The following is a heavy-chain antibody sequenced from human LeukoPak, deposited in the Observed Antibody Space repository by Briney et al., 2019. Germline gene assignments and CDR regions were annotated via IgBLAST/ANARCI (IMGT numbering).Heavy chain of an antibody. Sequence: PGGSLRLSCAASGFTFSSYAMNWVRQAPGKGLEWVSVISASGASTYNADSMKGRFTISRDNSKNTLYLQMNSLRVEDTALYFCAKGVSTRPLYYFDYWGQGTLVTVSS. J-gene: IGHJ4*02. V-gene: IGHV3-23*01. CDR3: AKGVSTRPLYYFDY. D-gene: IGHD6-6*01. CDR2: ISASGAST. CDR1: GFTFSSYA.